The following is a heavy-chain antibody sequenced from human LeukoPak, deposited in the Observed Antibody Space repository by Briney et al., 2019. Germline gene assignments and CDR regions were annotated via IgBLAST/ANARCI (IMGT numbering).Heavy chain of an antibody. CDR3: ARDGYSYGGYYCYGMGV. CDR2: IYYSGST. Sequence: SETLSLTCTVSGGSISSYYWSWIRQPPGKGLEWIGYIYYSGSTNYNPSLKSRVTISVDTSKDQFSLKLSSVTAADTAVYYCARDGYSYGGYYCYGMGVWGQGTTVTVSS. J-gene: IGHJ6*02. CDR1: GGSISSYY. D-gene: IGHD5-18*01. V-gene: IGHV4-59*01.